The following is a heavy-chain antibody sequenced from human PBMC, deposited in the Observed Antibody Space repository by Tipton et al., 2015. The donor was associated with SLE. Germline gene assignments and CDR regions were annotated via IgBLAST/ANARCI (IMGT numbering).Heavy chain of an antibody. CDR3: AKDLGDYDFWSGYRPPFDY. Sequence: SLRLSCAASGFTFSNYAMNWVRQAPGKGLDWVSGISDTGGSADYADSVKGRFTISRDNSNNTLYLQMNTLRAEDTAIYYCAKDLGDYDFWSGYRPPFDYWGQGALVTVSS. D-gene: IGHD3-3*01. CDR2: ISDTGGSA. J-gene: IGHJ4*02. V-gene: IGHV3-23*01. CDR1: GFTFSNYA.